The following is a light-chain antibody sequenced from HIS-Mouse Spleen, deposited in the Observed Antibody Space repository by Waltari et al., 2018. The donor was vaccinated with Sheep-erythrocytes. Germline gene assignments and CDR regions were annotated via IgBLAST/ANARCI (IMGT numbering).Light chain of an antibody. CDR3: SSYTSSSTQV. V-gene: IGLV2-14*01. CDR2: EVS. CDR1: SSDVVGYNH. Sequence: QSALTQPASVSGSPGQSITISCTGPSSDVVGYNHVPWYQQHPGKAPKLMIYEVSNRPSGVSNRFSGSKSGNTASLTISGLQAEDEADYYCSSYTSSSTQVFGGGTKLTVL. J-gene: IGLJ2*01.